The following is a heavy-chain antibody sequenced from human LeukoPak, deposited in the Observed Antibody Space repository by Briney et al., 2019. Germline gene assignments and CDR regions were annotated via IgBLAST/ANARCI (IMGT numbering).Heavy chain of an antibody. CDR2: INHSGST. Sequence: SETLSLTCAVYGGSFSGYYWSWVRQPPGKGLQWIREINHSGSTNYNPSLKRRGTISVDTSKNHFSLKLSSGTTADTSVDYWARWDSSSCRTSWFEPWGGGTLVSVSS. CDR3: ARWDSSSCRTSWFEP. J-gene: IGHJ5*02. D-gene: IGHD6-6*01. V-gene: IGHV4-34*01. CDR1: GGSFSGYY.